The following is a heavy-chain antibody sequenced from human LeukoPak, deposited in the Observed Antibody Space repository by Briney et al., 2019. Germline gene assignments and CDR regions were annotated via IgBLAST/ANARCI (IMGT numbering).Heavy chain of an antibody. V-gene: IGHV3-73*01. D-gene: IGHD2-2*01. CDR1: GFTFSDSS. CDR2: IRSKANNYAT. Sequence: PGGSLRLSCAASGFTFSDSSVHWVRQASGKGLEWVGRIRSKANNYATLYTASVQGRFTVSRDDAENTAYLQMNSLRTEDTAVYYCSRYGSSPSWGQGTLVTVSS. J-gene: IGHJ4*02. CDR3: SRYGSSPS.